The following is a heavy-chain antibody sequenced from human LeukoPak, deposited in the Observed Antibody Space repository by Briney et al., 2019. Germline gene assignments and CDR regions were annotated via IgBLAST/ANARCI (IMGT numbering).Heavy chain of an antibody. CDR1: GYSVSSGYY. D-gene: IGHD3-22*01. Sequence: SETLSLTCTVSGYSVSSGYYWGWIRQPPGKGLEWIGSMYHSGDTYYNPSLKSRVTISVDTSKNQLSLKLSSVTAADTAVYYCARMYYYDTSGALYWGQGTLVTVSS. CDR2: MYHSGDT. CDR3: ARMYYYDTSGALY. V-gene: IGHV4-38-2*02. J-gene: IGHJ4*02.